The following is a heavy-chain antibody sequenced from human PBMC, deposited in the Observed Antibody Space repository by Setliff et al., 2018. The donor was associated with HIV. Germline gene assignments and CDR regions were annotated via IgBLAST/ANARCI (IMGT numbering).Heavy chain of an antibody. Sequence: SETLSLTCTVSGGSISEYYWSWIRQPPGKGLEWIGYIDYSGSTNYNASLKSRLTMSIDTSKSQFSLKLSSVTAADTAVYYCARIVRWELVATSTFFYYYMDVWGKGTTVTVSS. V-gene: IGHV4-59*08. CDR3: ARIVRWELVATSTFFYYYMDV. CDR1: GGSISEYY. D-gene: IGHD1-26*01. J-gene: IGHJ6*03. CDR2: IDYSGST.